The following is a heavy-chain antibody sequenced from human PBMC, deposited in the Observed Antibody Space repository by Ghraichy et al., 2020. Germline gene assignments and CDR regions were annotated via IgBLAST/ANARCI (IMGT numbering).Heavy chain of an antibody. Sequence: SETLSLTCTVSGGSISSYYWSWIRQPPGKGLEWIGYIYYSGSTNYNPSLKSRVTISVDTSKNQFSLKLSSVTAADTAVYYCARENGSGYGGNRFDYWGQGTLVTVSS. CDR1: GGSISSYY. J-gene: IGHJ4*02. CDR3: ARENGSGYGGNRFDY. CDR2: IYYSGST. D-gene: IGHD4-23*01. V-gene: IGHV4-59*01.